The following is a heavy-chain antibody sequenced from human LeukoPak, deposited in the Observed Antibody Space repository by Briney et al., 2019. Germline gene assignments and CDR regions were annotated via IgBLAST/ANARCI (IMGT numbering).Heavy chain of an antibody. J-gene: IGHJ4*02. V-gene: IGHV3-30*04. CDR2: ISYDGSHI. D-gene: IGHD6-13*01. CDR1: GFTFSSYT. CDR3: ARVSGIASPGPFDY. Sequence: PGGSLRLSCAASGFTFSSYTIHWVRQAPGKGLEWVAVISYDGSHIFYADSVKGRFTISRDDSKNTLYLQMNSLRADDTAVYYCARVSGIASPGPFDYWGQGTLVTVSS.